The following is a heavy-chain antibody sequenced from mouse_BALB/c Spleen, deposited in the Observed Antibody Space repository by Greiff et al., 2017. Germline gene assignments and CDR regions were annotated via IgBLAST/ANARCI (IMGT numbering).Heavy chain of an antibody. CDR2: ISSGGSYT. V-gene: IGHV5-9-4*01. Sequence: EVKVVESGGGLVKPGGSLKLSCAASGFTFSSYAMSWVRQSPEKRLEWVAEISSGGSYTYYPYSVTGRFTISRDNAKNTLYLEVSSLRSEDTAMYSWARGQGGSFDYWGQGTTLTVSS. J-gene: IGHJ2*01. D-gene: IGHD3-2*02. CDR1: GFTFSSYA. CDR3: ARGQGGSFDY.